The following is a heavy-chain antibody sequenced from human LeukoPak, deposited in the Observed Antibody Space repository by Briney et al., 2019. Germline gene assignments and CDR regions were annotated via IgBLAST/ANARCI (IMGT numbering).Heavy chain of an antibody. J-gene: IGHJ4*02. CDR3: AKDEYYGSGSYTGH. Sequence: ASVKVSCKASGYTFTSYGITWVRQAPGQGLEWMEWSSTYNDNTNYAQKLQGRVTMTTDTSTSTAYMELRSLRSDDTAVYYCAKDEYYGSGSYTGHWGQGTLVTVSS. CDR1: GYTFTSYG. D-gene: IGHD3-10*01. CDR2: SSTYNDNT. V-gene: IGHV1-18*01.